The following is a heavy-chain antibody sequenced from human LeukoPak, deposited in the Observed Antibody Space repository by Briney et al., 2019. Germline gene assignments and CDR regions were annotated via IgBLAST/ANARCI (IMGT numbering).Heavy chain of an antibody. CDR1: GFTFDDYN. D-gene: IGHD2-15*01. Sequence: GGSLRLSCAASGFTFDDYNTHWVRQSPGKGLEWVSLINRDGDRTHFGDSVRGRFTISRDNSKNSLFLQMNSLRTEDTAVYYCVRDSTRWSLDFWGQGTLVTVSS. CDR3: VRDSTRWSLDF. CDR2: INRDGDRT. J-gene: IGHJ4*02. V-gene: IGHV3-43*01.